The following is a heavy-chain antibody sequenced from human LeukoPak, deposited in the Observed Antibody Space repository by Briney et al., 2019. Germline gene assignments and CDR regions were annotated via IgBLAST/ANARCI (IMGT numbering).Heavy chain of an antibody. J-gene: IGHJ4*02. CDR1: GGSFSGYY. V-gene: IGHV4-34*01. Sequence: PSETLSLTCAVYGGSFSGYYWSWIRQPPGKGLEWIGEINHSGSTNYNPSLKSRVTISVDTSKNQFSLKPSSVTAADTAVYYCAREVGATLFDYWGQGTLVTVSS. D-gene: IGHD1-26*01. CDR2: INHSGST. CDR3: AREVGATLFDY.